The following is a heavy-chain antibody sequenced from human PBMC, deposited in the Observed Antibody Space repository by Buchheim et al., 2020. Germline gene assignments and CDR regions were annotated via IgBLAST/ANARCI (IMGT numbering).Heavy chain of an antibody. CDR2: ISGSGGST. D-gene: IGHD3-3*01. CDR1: GFTFSSYA. CDR3: ARYDFWSGYPKDYYYGMDV. Sequence: EVQLLESGGGLVQPGGSLRLSCAASGFTFSSYAMSWVRQAPGKGLEWVSAISGSGGSTYYADSVKGRFTISRDNSKNTLYLQMNSLRAEDTAVYYCARYDFWSGYPKDYYYGMDVWGQGTT. J-gene: IGHJ6*02. V-gene: IGHV3-23*01.